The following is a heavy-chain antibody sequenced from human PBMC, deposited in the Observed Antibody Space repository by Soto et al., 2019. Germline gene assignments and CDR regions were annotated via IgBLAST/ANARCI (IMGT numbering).Heavy chain of an antibody. D-gene: IGHD6-19*01. Sequence: EVQLLESGGDLVQPGGSLRLSCAASGFIFSNYAMTWVRQAPGKGPEWVSTFTSGGSTYYRDTVKGRFTISRDNSKNTLFLQMKRPRADDRGVYYWAEIHQHNVQSSGWANRFDYWGQGTLVTVSS. J-gene: IGHJ4*02. V-gene: IGHV3-23*01. CDR2: FTSGGST. CDR3: AEIHQHNVQSSGWANRFDY. CDR1: GFIFSNYA.